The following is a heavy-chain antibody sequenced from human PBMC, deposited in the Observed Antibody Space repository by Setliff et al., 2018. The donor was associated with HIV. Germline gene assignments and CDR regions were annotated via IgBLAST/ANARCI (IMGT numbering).Heavy chain of an antibody. CDR1: GGSLSSYY. Sequence: PSETLSLTCTVSGGSLSSYYWSWIRQPPGKGLEWIGYIYSSGITNYNPSLKSRVTISVDTSKNQFSLKLSSVTAADTAIYYCALLWPFDYWGQGALVTVSS. CDR3: ALLWPFDY. V-gene: IGHV4-4*08. J-gene: IGHJ4*02. CDR2: IYSSGIT. D-gene: IGHD3-10*01.